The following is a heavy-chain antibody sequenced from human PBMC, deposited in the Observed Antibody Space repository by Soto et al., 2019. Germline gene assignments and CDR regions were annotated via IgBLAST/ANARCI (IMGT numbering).Heavy chain of an antibody. D-gene: IGHD6-19*01. CDR1: GFSLTTRAVG. CDR3: AHGSGWLFDY. CDR2: IYWNDNE. Sequence: QITLKESGPTLMKPTQTLTLTCTFSGFSLTTRAVGVGWIRQPPGKALEWLAFIYWNDNEYYSPSLKSRLTITKDTAKNQVVLTMTNTDPVDTATYYCAHGSGWLFDYWGQGTLVTVSA. V-gene: IGHV2-5*01. J-gene: IGHJ4*02.